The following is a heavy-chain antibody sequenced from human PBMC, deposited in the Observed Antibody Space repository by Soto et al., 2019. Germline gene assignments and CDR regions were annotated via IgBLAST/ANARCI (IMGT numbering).Heavy chain of an antibody. CDR2: IESGGST. CDR1: GVTVSSTE. Sequence: PGGSLGLSCNASGVTVSSTEMGWVRKAPGMGLEWVAVIESGGSTHYADSVKGRFTISRDIPKNMIYLQLHTLRAEDTAVYYCAKDLGPLRLLNYYFYGLDVWGQGTTVTVSS. V-gene: IGHV3-53*01. CDR3: AKDLGPLRLLNYYFYGLDV. J-gene: IGHJ6*02. D-gene: IGHD2-15*01.